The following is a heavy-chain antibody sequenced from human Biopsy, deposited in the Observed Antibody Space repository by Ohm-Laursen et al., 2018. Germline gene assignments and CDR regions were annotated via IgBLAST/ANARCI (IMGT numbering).Heavy chain of an antibody. J-gene: IGHJ4*02. V-gene: IGHV3-53*01. D-gene: IGHD4-17*01. CDR1: GFTVSTTY. Sequence: SLRLSCSASGFTVSTTYMSWVHQAPGRGLEWVSIIGVDGRTIYYADSVKGRFTISRDNSKNTLYLQMNSLRADDTAVYYCAKSGIGTVTRHFDLWGQGTLVTVSS. CDR2: IGVDGRTI. CDR3: AKSGIGTVTRHFDL.